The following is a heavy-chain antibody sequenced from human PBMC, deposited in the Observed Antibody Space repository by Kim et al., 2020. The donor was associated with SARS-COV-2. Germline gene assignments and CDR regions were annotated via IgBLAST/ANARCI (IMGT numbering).Heavy chain of an antibody. CDR3: AKGAGLWFGESFDY. D-gene: IGHD3-10*01. V-gene: IGHV3-9*01. J-gene: IGHJ4*02. Sequence: ADSGTARFTISRNNAKNSLYLQMNSLRAEDTALYSCAKGAGLWFGESFDYWGQGTLVTVSS.